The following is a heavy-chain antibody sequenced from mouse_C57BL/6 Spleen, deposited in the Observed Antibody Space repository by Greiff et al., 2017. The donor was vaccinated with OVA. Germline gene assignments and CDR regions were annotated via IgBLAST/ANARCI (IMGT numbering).Heavy chain of an antibody. V-gene: IGHV10-1*01. CDR1: GFSFNTYA. CDR2: IRSKSNNYAT. J-gene: IGHJ4*01. CDR3: VRHGNYVYAMDY. D-gene: IGHD2-1*01. Sequence: DVKLVESGGGLVQPKGSLKLSCAASGFSFNTYAMNWVRQAPGKGLEWVARIRSKSNNYATYYADSVKDRFTISRDDSESMLYLQMNNLKTEDTAMYYCVRHGNYVYAMDYWGQGTSVTVSS.